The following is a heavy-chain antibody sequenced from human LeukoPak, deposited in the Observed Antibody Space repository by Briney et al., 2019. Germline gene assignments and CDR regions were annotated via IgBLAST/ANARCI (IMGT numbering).Heavy chain of an antibody. J-gene: IGHJ4*02. Sequence: GGSLRLSCAASGFTFSSYAMSWVRQAPGKGLEWVSGISGSGDNTYYADSVKGRFTISRDNSKNTLYVQVTSLGTEDTAACYCAKGSYYDSSGSFYFDYWGQGTLVTVSS. CDR2: ISGSGDNT. D-gene: IGHD3-22*01. V-gene: IGHV3-23*01. CDR1: GFTFSSYA. CDR3: AKGSYYDSSGSFYFDY.